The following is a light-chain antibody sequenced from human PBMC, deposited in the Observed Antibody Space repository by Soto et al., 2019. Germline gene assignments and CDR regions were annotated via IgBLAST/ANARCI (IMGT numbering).Light chain of an antibody. CDR1: SSNIGRNS. Sequence: QSVLNQPPSASGTPGQTVTISCSGTSSNIGRNSVDWYQQFPGTAPKLLIYSDDHRPSGVPDRFSGSKSGTSASLAISGLQSADEADYCCAAWDDSPNVHLVFGGGPKLTVL. V-gene: IGLV1-44*01. CDR2: SDD. CDR3: AAWDDSPNVHLV. J-gene: IGLJ2*01.